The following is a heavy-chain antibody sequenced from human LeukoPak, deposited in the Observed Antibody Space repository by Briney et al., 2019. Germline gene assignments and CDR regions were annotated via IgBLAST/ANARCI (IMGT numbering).Heavy chain of an antibody. CDR2: IYHSGST. Sequence: SETLSLTCAVSGYSISSGYYWGWIRQPPGKGLEWIGSIYHSGSTYYNPSLKSRVTISVDTSKNQFSLKLSSVTAADTAVYYCAIGGYCSSTSCYEVFDPWGQGTLVTVSS. CDR3: AIGGYCSSTSCYEVFDP. CDR1: GYSISSGYY. J-gene: IGHJ5*02. V-gene: IGHV4-38-2*01. D-gene: IGHD2-2*01.